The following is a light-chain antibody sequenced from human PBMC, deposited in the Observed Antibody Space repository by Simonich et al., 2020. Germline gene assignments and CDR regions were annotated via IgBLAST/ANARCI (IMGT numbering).Light chain of an antibody. J-gene: IGKJ3*01. CDR2: DAS. CDR3: QQFNSYPRT. CDR1: QGIISA. V-gene: IGKV1-13*02. Sequence: IQLTQSPSSLSASVGDRVTITCRASQGIISALAWYQQRPGKAPRLLIYDASILESGVPARFSGSGSGTDFTLTISSLQPADFATYYCQQFNSYPRTFGTVTKVDIK.